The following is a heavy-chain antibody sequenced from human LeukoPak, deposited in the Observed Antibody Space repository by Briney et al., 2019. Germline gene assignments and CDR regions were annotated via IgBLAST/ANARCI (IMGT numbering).Heavy chain of an antibody. CDR2: INPNSGGT. CDR1: GYTFTGYY. J-gene: IGHJ4*02. D-gene: IGHD5-12*01. V-gene: IGHV1-2*02. Sequence: ASVKVSCKASGYTFTGYYVHWVRQAPGQGLEWMGWINPNSGGTNYAQKFQGRVTMTRDTSISTAYMELSRLRSDDTAVYYCARDLGLLYGYSGYDSDYWGQGTLVTVSS. CDR3: ARDLGLLYGYSGYDSDY.